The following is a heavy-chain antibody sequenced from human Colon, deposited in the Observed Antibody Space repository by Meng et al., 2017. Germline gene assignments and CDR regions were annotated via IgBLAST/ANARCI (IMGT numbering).Heavy chain of an antibody. CDR3: VREFTGCYFDY. CDR1: GDTFTNYY. CDR2: SNPAGGRT. D-gene: IGHD2-8*01. J-gene: IGHJ4*02. Sequence: QLHLVQSSDELHKPGASVKISCESFGDTFTNYYVHWVPQVPGHRLECMGLSNPAGGRTNYAHKFRGRVTMTRDTSTNTFHMELSSLASEYTALYYCVREFTGCYFDYWGQGTLVTVSS. V-gene: IGHV1-46*01.